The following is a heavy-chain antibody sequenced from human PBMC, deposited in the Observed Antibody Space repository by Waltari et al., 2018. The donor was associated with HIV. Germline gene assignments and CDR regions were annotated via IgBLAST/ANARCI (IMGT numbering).Heavy chain of an antibody. CDR2: INPNSGGE. CDR1: GYTFTAYY. V-gene: IGHV1-2*02. J-gene: IGHJ6*02. Sequence: QVQLVQSGAEVKKPGASVKVSCKASGYTFTAYYIHWVRQAPGQGLEWMGWINPNSGGENYAQKFKGRVTMTRDTSISTAYMDLSRLRTDDTAVYYCATLHDFWSTYGMDVWGQGTTVTVSS. CDR3: ATLHDFWSTYGMDV. D-gene: IGHD3-3*01.